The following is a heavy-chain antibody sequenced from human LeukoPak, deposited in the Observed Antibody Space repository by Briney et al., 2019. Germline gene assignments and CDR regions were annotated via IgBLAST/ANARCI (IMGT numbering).Heavy chain of an antibody. CDR2: IYPGDSDT. D-gene: IGHD5-18*01. J-gene: IGHJ5*02. Sequence: LXISXXXXGYSFTSXWIGWVRQMPGKGLEWIGIIYPGDSDTRYSPSFQGQVTISADKSISTAYLQWSSLKASDTAMYYCARHGVGYSYGYWFDPWGQGTLVTVSS. V-gene: IGHV5-51*01. CDR1: GYSFTSXW. CDR3: ARHGVGYSYGYWFDP.